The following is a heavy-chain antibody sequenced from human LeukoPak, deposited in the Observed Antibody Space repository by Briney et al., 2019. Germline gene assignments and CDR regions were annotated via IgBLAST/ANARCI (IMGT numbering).Heavy chain of an antibody. J-gene: IGHJ4*02. CDR3: ARLISSSARGYFDY. CDR1: GFTFSNYA. Sequence: GGSLRLSCAASGFTFSNYAMSWVRQAPGKGLEWVSGINGGGGGGTFHADSVRGRFTISRDNSKNTLYLQMSSLRAEDTAVYYCARLISSSARGYFDYWGQGTLVTVSS. CDR2: INGGGGGGT. V-gene: IGHV3-23*01. D-gene: IGHD6-6*01.